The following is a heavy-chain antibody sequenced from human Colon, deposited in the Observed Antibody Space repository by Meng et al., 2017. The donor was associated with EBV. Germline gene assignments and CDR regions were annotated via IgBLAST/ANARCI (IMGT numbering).Heavy chain of an antibody. D-gene: IGHD3-10*01. Sequence: QVRLQELRPGLVKPSQTLSLAFTVSGGSVSSGGYSWTWIRQHPGKGLEWFGHIYYSGSTFYNPSLKRRVIISIDKSKNQFSLKLTSVTAADTAVYHCLRGSGGSVWGQGTLVTVSS. CDR2: IYYSGST. V-gene: IGHV4-31*09. CDR1: GGSVSSGGYS. J-gene: IGHJ1*01. CDR3: LRGSGGSV.